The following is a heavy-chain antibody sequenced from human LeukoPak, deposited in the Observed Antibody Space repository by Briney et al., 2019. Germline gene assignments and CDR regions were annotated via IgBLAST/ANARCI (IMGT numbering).Heavy chain of an antibody. CDR3: GRDRGCTRSSCYEGGWFDT. CDR1: VFTFDEYG. Sequence: PGVSLRLFCAASVFTFDEYGMTCVRQAPGKVLEWICGITWHGIGTSYAGSMKDRFTIFRDNAENSLYLQINDLRAEDTAFYYCGRDRGCTRSSCYEGGWFDTWGQGTLVTVSS. V-gene: IGHV3-20*04. J-gene: IGHJ5*02. CDR2: ITWHGIGT. D-gene: IGHD2-2*01.